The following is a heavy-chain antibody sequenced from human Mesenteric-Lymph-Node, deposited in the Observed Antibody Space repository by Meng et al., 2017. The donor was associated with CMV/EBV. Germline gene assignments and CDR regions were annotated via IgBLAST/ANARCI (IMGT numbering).Heavy chain of an antibody. Sequence: SVKVSCKTNGGTFSRYDISWVRQAPGQGLEWMGGIVPIYGTENYAQKFQGRVTIIRDESTSTVYMELSNLRSEDTAVYYCMTVGSSSSYDYDINVWGQGTTVTVSS. CDR3: MTVGSSSSYDYDINV. J-gene: IGHJ6*01. D-gene: IGHD2-15*01. CDR2: IVPIYGTE. CDR1: GGTFSRYD. V-gene: IGHV1-69*05.